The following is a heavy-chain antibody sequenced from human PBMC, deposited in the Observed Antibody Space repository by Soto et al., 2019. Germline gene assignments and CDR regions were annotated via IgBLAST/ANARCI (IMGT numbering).Heavy chain of an antibody. CDR3: SIGSWSAETFDV. D-gene: IGHD2-2*01. V-gene: IGHV1-69*02. CDR1: GGTFNTYT. Sequence: QVHLIQSGAEVKKPGSSVKVSCKAAGGTFNTYTLFWVRQAPGHGLEWMGRIIPMLPVTNSAQKFQGRLTLTADKSTGTAFMELTSLTSDDTAVYYWSIGSWSAETFDVWGQGTMVTVSS. J-gene: IGHJ3*01. CDR2: IIPMLPVT.